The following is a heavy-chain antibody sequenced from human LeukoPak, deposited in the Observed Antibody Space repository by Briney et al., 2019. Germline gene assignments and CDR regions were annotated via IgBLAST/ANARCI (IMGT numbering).Heavy chain of an antibody. CDR3: ARDYDFWGNNWFDP. J-gene: IGHJ5*02. CDR1: GFTFSSHW. Sequence: GGSLRLSCVASGFTFSSHWMHWVRQGPGKGLVWVSRIKSDGRSTNYADSVKGRFTISRDNAKNTLYLQMNSLRAEDTAVYYCARDYDFWGNNWFDPWGQGTLVTVSS. V-gene: IGHV3-74*01. D-gene: IGHD3/OR15-3a*01. CDR2: IKSDGRST.